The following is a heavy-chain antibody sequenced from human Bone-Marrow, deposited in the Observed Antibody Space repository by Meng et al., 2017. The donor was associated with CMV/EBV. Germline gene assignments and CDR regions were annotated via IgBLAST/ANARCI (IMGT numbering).Heavy chain of an antibody. CDR3: ARPIPGIAAAGSQNY. CDR1: GFTFDDYG. D-gene: IGHD6-13*01. Sequence: GGSLRLSCAASGFTFDDYGMSWVRQAPGKGLEWVSGIYWNGGSTGYADSVKGRFTISRDNAKNSLYLQMNSLRAEDTAVYYCARPIPGIAAAGSQNYWGQGTLVTVSS. V-gene: IGHV3-20*04. CDR2: IYWNGGST. J-gene: IGHJ4*02.